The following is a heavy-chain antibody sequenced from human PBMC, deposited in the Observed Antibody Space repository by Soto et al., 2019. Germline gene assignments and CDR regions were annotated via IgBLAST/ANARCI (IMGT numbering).Heavy chain of an antibody. V-gene: IGHV3-23*01. J-gene: IGHJ4*02. CDR1: GFTFSSYA. CDR3: AKDPAVLLWFGGDHIDY. Sequence: EVQLLESGGGLVQPGGSLRLSCAASGFTFSSYAMSWVRQAPGKGLEWVSAISGSGGSTYYADSVKGRFTISRDNSKYTLYLQMNSLRAEDTAVYYCAKDPAVLLWFGGDHIDYWGQGTLVTVSS. CDR2: ISGSGGST. D-gene: IGHD3-10*01.